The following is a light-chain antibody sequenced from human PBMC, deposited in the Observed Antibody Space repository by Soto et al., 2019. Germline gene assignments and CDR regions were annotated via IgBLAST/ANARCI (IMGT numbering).Light chain of an antibody. CDR1: QSVVYSDGIAY. Sequence: DVVMTQSPLSLPVTLGQPASISCRSSQSVVYSDGIAYLTWFQQRPGQSPRRLIYRVSNRDSGAXDXXSSRGSGSDLPLKLSRVEAEDVGVYYCMQGTHWPPPFGRGTKVEIK. CDR3: MQGTHWPPP. J-gene: IGKJ1*01. V-gene: IGKV2-30*01. CDR2: RVS.